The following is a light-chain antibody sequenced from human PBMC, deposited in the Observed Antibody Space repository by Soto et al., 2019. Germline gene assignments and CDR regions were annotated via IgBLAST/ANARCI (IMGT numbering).Light chain of an antibody. CDR2: RNN. J-gene: IGLJ2*01. CDR3: AACDDSLSGVV. Sequence: QSVLTQPPSASGTPGQRVTISCSGNSYNIESNYVSWYQQLPGTAPKLLIHRNNHRPSGVPDRFSGSKSGISASLAISGLRSEDEADYYCAACDDSLSGVVFGGGTKLTVL. CDR1: SYNIESNY. V-gene: IGLV1-47*01.